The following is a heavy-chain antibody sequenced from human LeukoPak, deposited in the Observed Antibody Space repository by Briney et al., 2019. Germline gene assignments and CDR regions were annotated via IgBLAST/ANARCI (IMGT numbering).Heavy chain of an antibody. Sequence: SETLSLTCTVSGGSISSYYWSWIRQPPGKGLEWIGYIYYSGSTNYNPSLKSRVTISVDTSKNQFSLKLSSVTAADTAVYYCARRAKSAYYFDYWGQGTVVTVSS. CDR2: IYYSGST. D-gene: IGHD2/OR15-2a*01. CDR1: GGSISSYY. J-gene: IGHJ4*02. CDR3: ARRAKSAYYFDY. V-gene: IGHV4-59*01.